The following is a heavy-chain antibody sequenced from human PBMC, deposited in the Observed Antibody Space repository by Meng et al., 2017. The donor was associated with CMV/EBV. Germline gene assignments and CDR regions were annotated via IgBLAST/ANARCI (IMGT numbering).Heavy chain of an antibody. Sequence: QLQLQESGPGLVKPSETLSLTCTVSVCAISSSSYCWGWFRQPPGKGLEWIGSIYYSGSTYYNPSLKSRVTISVGTSKNQFSLKLSSVTAADTAVYYCARVLLIDYYDSSGFFDYWGQGTLVTVSS. CDR1: VCAISSSSYC. D-gene: IGHD3-22*01. CDR3: ARVLLIDYYDSSGFFDY. CDR2: IYYSGST. V-gene: IGHV4-39*07. J-gene: IGHJ4*02.